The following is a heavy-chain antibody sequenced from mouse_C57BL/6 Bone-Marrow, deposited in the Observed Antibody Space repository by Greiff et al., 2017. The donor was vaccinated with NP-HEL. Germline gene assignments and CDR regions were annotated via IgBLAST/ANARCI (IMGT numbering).Heavy chain of an antibody. CDR2: INPGSGGT. J-gene: IGHJ1*03. V-gene: IGHV1-54*01. CDR3: ARGLYGSSSWYFDV. CDR1: GYAFTNYL. D-gene: IGHD1-1*01. Sequence: LVESGAELVRPGTSVKVSCKASGYAFTNYLIEWVKQRPGQGLEWIGVINPGSGGTNYNEKFKGKATLTADKSSSTAYMQLSSMTSEDSAVYFCARGLYGSSSWYFDVWGTGTTVTVSS.